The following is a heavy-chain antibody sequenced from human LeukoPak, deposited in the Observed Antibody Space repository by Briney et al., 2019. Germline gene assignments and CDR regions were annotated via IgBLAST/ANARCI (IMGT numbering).Heavy chain of an antibody. Sequence: GGSLRLSCAASGFTFDDYAMHWVRQAPGKGLEWVSGISWNSGSIGYADSVKGRFTISRDNAKNSLYLQMNSLRAEDTALYYCSRVTMVRGSMDYYYGMDVWGQGTTVTLSS. CDR3: SRVTMVRGSMDYYYGMDV. D-gene: IGHD3-10*01. J-gene: IGHJ6*02. CDR1: GFTFDDYA. CDR2: ISWNSGSI. V-gene: IGHV3-9*01.